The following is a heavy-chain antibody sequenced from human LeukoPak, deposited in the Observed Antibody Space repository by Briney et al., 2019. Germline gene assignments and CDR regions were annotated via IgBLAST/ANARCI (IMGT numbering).Heavy chain of an antibody. CDR3: AILRFLEWFDY. D-gene: IGHD3-3*01. CDR2: INSDGSST. Sequence: PGGSLRLSXAASGFTFSSYWMRWVRQAPGKGLVWVSRINSDGSSTSYADSVKGRFTISRDNAKNTLYLQMNSLRAEDTAVYYCAILRFLEWFDYWGQGTLVTVSS. V-gene: IGHV3-74*01. CDR1: GFTFSSYW. J-gene: IGHJ4*02.